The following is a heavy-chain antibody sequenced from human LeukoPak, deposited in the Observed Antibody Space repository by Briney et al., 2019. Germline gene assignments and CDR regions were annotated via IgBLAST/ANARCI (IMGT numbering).Heavy chain of an antibody. CDR1: GGSFSGYY. J-gene: IGHJ4*02. D-gene: IGHD3-16*02. CDR2: INHSGST. Sequence: SETLSLTCAVYGGSFSGYYWSWIRQPPGKGLEWIGEINHSGSTNYNPSLKGRVTISVDTSKNQFSLKLSSLTAAGTAGYFFSRVSANYDYVWGGYRQGWGTDYWGQGTLVTVSS. CDR3: SRVSANYDYVWGGYRQGWGTDY. V-gene: IGHV4-34*01.